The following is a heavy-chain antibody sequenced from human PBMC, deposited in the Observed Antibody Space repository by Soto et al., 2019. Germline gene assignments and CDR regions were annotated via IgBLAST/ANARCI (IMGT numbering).Heavy chain of an antibody. CDR2: ISYSGSP. Sequence: SETLSLTCAVSGGSVIIGDHYWSWSRQPPGNGLEWIAYISYSGSPDYNPSLKSRVSISLDMSKNQFSLKLSSVTVADTAVYYCVRGSLYNFDSSGTELWFDPWGQGALVTVSS. J-gene: IGHJ5*02. CDR1: GGSVIIGDHY. V-gene: IGHV4-61*08. CDR3: VRGSLYNFDSSGTELWFDP. D-gene: IGHD6-19*01.